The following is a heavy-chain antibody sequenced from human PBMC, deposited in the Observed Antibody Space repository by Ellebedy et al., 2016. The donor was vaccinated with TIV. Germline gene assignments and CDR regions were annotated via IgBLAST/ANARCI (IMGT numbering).Heavy chain of an antibody. Sequence: GESLKISXAASGFTVSSNYMSWVRQAPGKGLEWVSYISSSGSTIYYADSVKGRFTISRDNAKNSLYLQMNSLRAEDTAVYYCARDSGVGAQDYWGQGTLVTVSS. J-gene: IGHJ4*02. CDR1: GFTVSSNY. CDR2: ISSSGSTI. V-gene: IGHV3-11*01. D-gene: IGHD1-26*01. CDR3: ARDSGVGAQDY.